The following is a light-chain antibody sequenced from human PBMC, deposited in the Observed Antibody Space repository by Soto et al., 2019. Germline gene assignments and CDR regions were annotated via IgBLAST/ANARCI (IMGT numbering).Light chain of an antibody. CDR1: QSLSGL. Sequence: DIQMTQSPSTLSASVGDRVTITCRASQSLSGLLAWYQQKPGKAPKLLIYDASSLESGVPSRFSGSGSGTEFTLTISSLQPDDLATYFCQQYSSYWTFGQGTKVEIK. J-gene: IGKJ1*01. CDR2: DAS. CDR3: QQYSSYWT. V-gene: IGKV1-5*01.